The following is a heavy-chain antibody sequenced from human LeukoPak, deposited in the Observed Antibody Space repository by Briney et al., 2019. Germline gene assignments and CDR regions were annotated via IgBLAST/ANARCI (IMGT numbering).Heavy chain of an antibody. J-gene: IGHJ4*02. CDR3: AKLAKYFYGSETYYFFEH. Sequence: GGSLRLSCAASGFTFSSYWMSWVRQAPGKGLEWVANIKQDGSEKYYVDSVKGRFTISRDDAKNSLYLQMNSLRVEDTAVYYCAKLAKYFYGSETYYFFEHWGQGTPVTASS. V-gene: IGHV3-7*01. CDR1: GFTFSSYW. D-gene: IGHD3-10*01. CDR2: IKQDGSEK.